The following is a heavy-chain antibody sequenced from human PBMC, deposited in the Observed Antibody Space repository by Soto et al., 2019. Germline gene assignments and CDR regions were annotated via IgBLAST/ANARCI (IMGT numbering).Heavy chain of an antibody. J-gene: IGHJ6*02. CDR2: ISSSSSYI. D-gene: IGHD3-3*01. Sequence: GGSLRLSCAASGFTFSSCSMNWVRQAPGKGLEWVSSISSSSSYIYYADSVKGRFTISRDNAKNSLYLQMNSLRAEDTAVYYCASFSNYDFWSGYYTPYYYYYGMDVWGQGTTVTVSS. CDR3: ASFSNYDFWSGYYTPYYYYYGMDV. CDR1: GFTFSSCS. V-gene: IGHV3-21*01.